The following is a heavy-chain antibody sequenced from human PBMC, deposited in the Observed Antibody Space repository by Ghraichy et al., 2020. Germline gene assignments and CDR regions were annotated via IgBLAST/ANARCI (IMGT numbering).Heavy chain of an antibody. J-gene: IGHJ4*02. CDR3: TTDLGNTWYSFSYDY. CDR1: GFTFSTAW. CDR2: IRSHTHGGTA. Sequence: GGSLRLSCAASGFTFSTAWMSWVRQAPGKGLEWVGRIRSHTHGGTAEYAAPVKGRFIISRDDSKDTVYLQMNSLKTEDAARYYCTTDLGNTWYSFSYDYWGQGTLVTVSS. V-gene: IGHV3-15*01. D-gene: IGHD6-13*01.